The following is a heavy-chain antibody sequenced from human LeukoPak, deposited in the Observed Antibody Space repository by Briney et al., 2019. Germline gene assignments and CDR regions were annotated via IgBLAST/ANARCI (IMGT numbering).Heavy chain of an antibody. J-gene: IGHJ5*02. Sequence: SGTLSLTCAVSGGSISSSNWWSWVRQPPGKGLEWIGEINHSGSTHYDPSLKSRVTISVDSSDNQFSLKLSSVAAADTAVYYCARHYGPWGQGTLVTVSS. D-gene: IGHD3-16*01. CDR2: INHSGST. V-gene: IGHV4-4*02. CDR3: ARHYGP. CDR1: GGSISSSNW.